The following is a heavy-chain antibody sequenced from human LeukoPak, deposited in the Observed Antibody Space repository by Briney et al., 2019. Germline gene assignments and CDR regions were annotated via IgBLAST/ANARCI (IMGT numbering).Heavy chain of an antibody. V-gene: IGHV1-8*03. CDR3: ARNDILTGYTFDY. D-gene: IGHD3-9*01. Sequence: ASVKVSCKASGYTFTSYDINWVRQATGQGLEWMGWMNTNSGNTGYAQKFQSRVTITRNTSISTAYMELSSLRSEDTAVYYCARNDILTGYTFDYWGQGTLVTVSS. J-gene: IGHJ4*02. CDR1: GYTFTSYD. CDR2: MNTNSGNT.